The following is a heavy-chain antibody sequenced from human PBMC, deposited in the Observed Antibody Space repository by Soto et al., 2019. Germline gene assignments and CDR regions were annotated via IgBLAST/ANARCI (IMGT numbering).Heavy chain of an antibody. CDR3: ARPASGSYLDAFDI. V-gene: IGHV5-51*01. J-gene: IGHJ3*02. D-gene: IGHD1-26*01. CDR2: IYPGDSDT. Sequence: PGESLKISCKGSGYTFTSLWIGWVRQMPGKGLEWMGIIYPGDSDTRYSPSLQGQVTISVDKSISTAYLQWSGLKASDTAIYYCARPASGSYLDAFDIWGQGTMVTVSS. CDR1: GYTFTSLW.